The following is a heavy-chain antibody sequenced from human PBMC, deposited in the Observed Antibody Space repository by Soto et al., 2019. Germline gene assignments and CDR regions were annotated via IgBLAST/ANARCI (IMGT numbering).Heavy chain of an antibody. CDR3: ARDRGPHRYDDY. CDR1: GGTVNTYY. D-gene: IGHD3-10*01. J-gene: IGHJ4*02. CDR2: IYSSGST. V-gene: IGHV4-59*02. Sequence: QVQLQESGPGLVKPSETLSLTCTVSGGTVNTYYWSWIRQPPGKGLEWIGYIYSSGSTNYNPSLKSRVSMSVDTSKNKFSLYLRSVTAADTAVYYCARDRGPHRYDDYWGKVTLVTVSS.